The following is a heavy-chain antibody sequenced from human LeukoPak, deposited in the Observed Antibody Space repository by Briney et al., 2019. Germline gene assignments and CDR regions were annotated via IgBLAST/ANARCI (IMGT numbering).Heavy chain of an antibody. CDR3: ARDLSTVRDGDYDGFDV. CDR2: ISLSGSHI. V-gene: IGHV3-21*01. CDR1: GFIFSAYT. Sequence: GGSLRLSCAASGFIFSAYTMNWVRQAPGRGLEWVSSISLSGSHIYYADSMRGRFAVSRDNAKNSLYLQMNSLRAEDTAVYYCARDLSTVRDGDYDGFDVWGQGATVTVSS. D-gene: IGHD3-10*01. J-gene: IGHJ3*01.